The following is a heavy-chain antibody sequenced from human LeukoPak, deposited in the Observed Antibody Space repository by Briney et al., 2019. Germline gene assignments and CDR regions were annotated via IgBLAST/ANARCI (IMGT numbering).Heavy chain of an antibody. CDR2: IVVGSGNT. J-gene: IGHJ4*02. CDR3: AGTPWFGELTLDY. Sequence: SVKVSCKASGFTFTSSTIQWVRQARGQRLEWIGWIVVGSGNTNYAQKFQERVIITRDMSTTTVYMELSSLRSEDTTVYYCAGTPWFGELTLDYWGQGTLVAVSS. D-gene: IGHD3-10*01. V-gene: IGHV1-58*02. CDR1: GFTFTSST.